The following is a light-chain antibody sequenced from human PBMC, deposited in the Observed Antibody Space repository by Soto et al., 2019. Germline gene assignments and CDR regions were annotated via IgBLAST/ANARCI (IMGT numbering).Light chain of an antibody. CDR1: LDIRNV. V-gene: IGKV1-17*01. Sequence: DIQVTQSPSSLSASVGDRVSITCWASLDIRNVLDWYQQKPGKAPKRLIYEASTLQSEVPSRFSGAGSGAEFSLPINGLQSEDFATYFCLQHKSYPWTFGQGTKVEL. CDR2: EAS. J-gene: IGKJ1*01. CDR3: LQHKSYPWT.